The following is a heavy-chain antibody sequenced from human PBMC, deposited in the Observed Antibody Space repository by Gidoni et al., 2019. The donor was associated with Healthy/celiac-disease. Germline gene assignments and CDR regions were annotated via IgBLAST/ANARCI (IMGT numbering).Heavy chain of an antibody. CDR1: GFTFSSYS. Sequence: EVQLVESGGGLVKPGGSLRLSCAASGFTFSSYSMNWVRQAPGKGLEWVSSISSSSSYIYYADSVKGRFTISRDNAKNSLYLQMNSLRAEDTAVYYCASTNDLWFGEGGNYWGQGTLVTVSS. D-gene: IGHD3-10*01. CDR2: ISSSSSYI. CDR3: ASTNDLWFGEGGNY. J-gene: IGHJ4*02. V-gene: IGHV3-21*01.